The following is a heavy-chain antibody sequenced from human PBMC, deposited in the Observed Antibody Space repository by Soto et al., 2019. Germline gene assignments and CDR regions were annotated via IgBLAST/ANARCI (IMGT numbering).Heavy chain of an antibody. J-gene: IGHJ6*02. CDR2: IIPIFGTA. Sequence: QVQLVQSGAEVKKPGSSVKVSCKASGGTFSSYAISWVRQAPGQGLEWMGGIIPIFGTANYAQKFQGRVTITADESTSKAYLGMSSLKSEDTALYYCETAAACTGYYYCYYGMDVWGQGTTVTVSS. CDR1: GGTFSSYA. D-gene: IGHD6-13*01. V-gene: IGHV1-69*01. CDR3: ETAAACTGYYYCYYGMDV.